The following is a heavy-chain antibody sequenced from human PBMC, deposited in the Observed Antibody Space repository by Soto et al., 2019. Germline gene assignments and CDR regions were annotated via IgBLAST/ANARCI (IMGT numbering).Heavy chain of an antibody. D-gene: IGHD4-4*01. CDR3: ARHDYSNEHWFDT. V-gene: IGHV3-11*06. J-gene: IGHJ5*02. CDR1: GFTFSDYY. CDR2: ISSASDYS. Sequence: GSLRLSCTASGFTFSDYYMSWIRQAPGKGLEWISYISSASDYSTYADSVKGRFTISRDNAKNSLYLQLNNVRPDDTALYFCARHDYSNEHWFDTWGLGTAVTVS.